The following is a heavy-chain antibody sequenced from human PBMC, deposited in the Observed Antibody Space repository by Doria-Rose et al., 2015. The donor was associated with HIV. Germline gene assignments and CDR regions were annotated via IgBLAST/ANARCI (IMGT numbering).Heavy chain of an antibody. V-gene: IGHV1-24*01. CDR3: AGEPKYSSPSLGMFARWFAP. Sequence: GPSVKVSCRVSGYTLSELCIRWVRQTPEKGLEWMGGFNFEHGKIVYAQKFQGRVTMTEDISPETAHMTLSSLTFEDTAVFYCAGEPKYSSPSLGMFARWFAPWGQGTLVTVAS. CDR2: FNFEHGKI. J-gene: IGHJ5*02. CDR1: GYTLSELC. D-gene: IGHD6-6*01.